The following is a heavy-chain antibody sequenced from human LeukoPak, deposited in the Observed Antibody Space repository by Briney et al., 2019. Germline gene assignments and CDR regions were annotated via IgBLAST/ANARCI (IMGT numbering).Heavy chain of an antibody. Sequence: SAKVSCKASGGTFSSYAISWVRQAPGQGLEWMGGIIPIFGTANYAQKFQGRVTITTDESTSTAYMELSSLRSEDTAVYYCARGLFDYDYVEYWGQGTLVTVSS. CDR1: GGTFSSYA. D-gene: IGHD3-16*01. J-gene: IGHJ4*02. CDR3: ARGLFDYDYVEY. V-gene: IGHV1-69*05. CDR2: IIPIFGTA.